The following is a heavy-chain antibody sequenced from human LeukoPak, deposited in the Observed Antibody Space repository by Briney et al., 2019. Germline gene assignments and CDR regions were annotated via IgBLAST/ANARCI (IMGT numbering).Heavy chain of an antibody. D-gene: IGHD3-9*01. J-gene: IGHJ4*02. V-gene: IGHV1-18*01. CDR1: GGTFTSYG. CDR3: ARGALDVLTGYYTLDRFDY. CDR2: ISAYNGNT. Sequence: ASVKVSCKASGGTFTSYGISWVRQAPGQGLEWMGWISAYNGNTNYAQKLQGRVTMTTDTSTSTAYMELRSLRSDDTAVYYCARGALDVLTGYYTLDRFDYWGQGTLVTVSS.